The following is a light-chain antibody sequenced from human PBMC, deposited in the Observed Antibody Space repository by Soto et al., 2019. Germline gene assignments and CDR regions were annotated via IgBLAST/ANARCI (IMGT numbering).Light chain of an antibody. J-gene: IGLJ7*01. CDR2: KNN. CDR3: AAWDDSLSGPGV. CDR1: SSNIGNFY. Sequence: QSVLTQPPSASGTPGQRVTISCSGSSSNIGNFYVYWYQQLPGTAHKLLIYKNNQRPLGVPDRFSGSKSGTSASLAISGLRSEDEADYYYAAWDDSLSGPGVFGGGTQLTVL. V-gene: IGLV1-47*01.